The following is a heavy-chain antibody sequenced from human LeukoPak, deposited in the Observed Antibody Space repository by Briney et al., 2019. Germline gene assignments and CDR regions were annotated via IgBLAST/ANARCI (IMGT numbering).Heavy chain of an antibody. V-gene: IGHV3-74*01. CDR1: GFTFSSYW. CDR2: INSDGSST. CDR3: ARRGYSGYAIDY. Sequence: GGSLRLSCAASGFTFSSYWMHWVRQAPGKGLVWVSRINSDGSSTSYADSVKGRFTISRDNAKNTLYLQMNSLRAEDTAVYYCARRGYSGYAIDYWGQGTLVTVSS. J-gene: IGHJ4*02. D-gene: IGHD5-12*01.